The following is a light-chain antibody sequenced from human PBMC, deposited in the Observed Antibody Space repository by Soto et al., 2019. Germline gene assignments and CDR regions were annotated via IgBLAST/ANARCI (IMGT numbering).Light chain of an antibody. Sequence: ESVLTQSPATLSLSPGERATLSCRASESVGTYLAWYQQRPGQAPRLLIYDASKRATGIPARFSGSGSGTDFTLTISSLEPEDFAVYYCQQRTNWPRTGYTFGQWTKLEIK. CDR1: ESVGTY. J-gene: IGKJ2*01. CDR3: QQRTNWPRTGYT. V-gene: IGKV3-11*01. CDR2: DAS.